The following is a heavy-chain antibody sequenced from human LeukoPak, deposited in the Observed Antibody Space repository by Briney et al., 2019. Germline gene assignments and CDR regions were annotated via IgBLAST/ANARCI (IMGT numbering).Heavy chain of an antibody. J-gene: IGHJ6*04. D-gene: IGHD3-9*01. V-gene: IGHV3-13*05. CDR2: IGTAGYP. Sequence: TGGSLSLFCAASGFTFSRYDMHWVRQATGKGRECVSAIGTAGYPYYPGSVKGRFTISRENAKNSLYLQMNSLRAGDTAVYYCARGPTILGGMDVWGKGTTVTVSS. CDR1: GFTFSRYD. CDR3: ARGPTILGGMDV.